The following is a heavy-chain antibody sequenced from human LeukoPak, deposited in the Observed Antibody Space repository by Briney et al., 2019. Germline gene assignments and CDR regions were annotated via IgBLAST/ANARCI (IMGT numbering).Heavy chain of an antibody. Sequence: PSETLSLTCTVSSGSISHYFWSWLRQPPGKALEWIGYIYYSGSTNYNPSLKSRVTISVDTSKNQFSLKLSSVTAADTAVYYCAKTVAGYWYFDLWGRGTLVTVSS. D-gene: IGHD6-19*01. CDR2: IYYSGST. CDR3: AKTVAGYWYFDL. V-gene: IGHV4-59*08. J-gene: IGHJ2*01. CDR1: SGSISHYF.